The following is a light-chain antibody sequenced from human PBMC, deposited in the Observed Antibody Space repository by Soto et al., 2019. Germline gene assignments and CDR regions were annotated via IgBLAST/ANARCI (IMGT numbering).Light chain of an antibody. CDR1: SSDVGGYNY. CDR2: DVS. CDR3: SSSSTRGLYV. V-gene: IGLV2-14*01. J-gene: IGLJ1*01. Sequence: QSALTQPASVSGSPGQSITISCTGTSSDVGGYNYVSWYQQHPGKAPKLMIYDVSNRPSGVSNRFSGSKSGNTASLTISGLQAEDEADYYCSSSSTRGLYVFGAGTKLTVL.